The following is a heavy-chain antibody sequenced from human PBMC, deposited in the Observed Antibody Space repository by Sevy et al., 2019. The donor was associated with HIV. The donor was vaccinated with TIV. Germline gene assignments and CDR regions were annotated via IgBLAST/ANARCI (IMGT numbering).Heavy chain of an antibody. CDR1: GFSFSSYG. V-gene: IGHV3-33*01. CDR3: ARDHEFYDYGDYGPTFFPDY. D-gene: IGHD4-17*01. Sequence: GGSLRLSCAASGFSFSSYGMHWVRQAPGKGLEWVALIWFDGSNSYYADSVKGRFIISRDTSKNTVYLQMNSLRAEDTAVYYCARDHEFYDYGDYGPTFFPDYWGQGNLVTVSS. J-gene: IGHJ4*02. CDR2: IWFDGSNS.